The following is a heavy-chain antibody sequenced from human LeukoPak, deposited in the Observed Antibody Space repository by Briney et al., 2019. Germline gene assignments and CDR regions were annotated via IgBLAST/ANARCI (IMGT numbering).Heavy chain of an antibody. CDR3: AKGGSGNFPFDY. V-gene: IGHV3-23*01. Sequence: PGGSLRLSCAASRFTFSSSAMSWVRQAPGKGLECVSGITYSGGSTYYADSVKGRFTISRDNSKNTLYLQMNSLRAEDTAAYYCAKGGSGNFPFDYWGQGTLVTVSS. CDR2: ITYSGGST. CDR1: RFTFSSSA. D-gene: IGHD1-26*01. J-gene: IGHJ4*02.